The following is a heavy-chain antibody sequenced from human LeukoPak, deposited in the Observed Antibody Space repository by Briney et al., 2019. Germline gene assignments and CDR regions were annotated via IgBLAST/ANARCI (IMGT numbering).Heavy chain of an antibody. V-gene: IGHV3-7*03. CDR1: GFTFSSYW. CDR3: ARDPPSGSYYSGAFDI. J-gene: IGHJ3*02. Sequence: GGSLRLSCAASGFTFSSYWMSWVRQAPGKGLEWVANIKQDGSEKYYVDSVKGRFTISRDNAKNSLYLQMNSLRAEDTAVYYCARDPPSGSYYSGAFDIWGQGTMVTVSS. D-gene: IGHD1-26*01. CDR2: IKQDGSEK.